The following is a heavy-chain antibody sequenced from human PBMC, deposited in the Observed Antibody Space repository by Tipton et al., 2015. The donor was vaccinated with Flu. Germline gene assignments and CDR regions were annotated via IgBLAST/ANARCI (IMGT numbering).Heavy chain of an antibody. V-gene: IGHV6-1*01. Sequence: PGLVKPSQTLSLTCGISGDSVSSNSAAWNWIRQSPSRGLEWLGRTYYRSKWYNDYATSVKSRITISPDTSRNQFSLHLNSVTPEDTAIYFCARDHSSSSWHSTLNWYLPSFGMDVWGQGTTVAVSS. J-gene: IGHJ6*02. D-gene: IGHD6-13*01. CDR3: ARDHSSSSWHSTLNWYLPSFGMDV. CDR2: TYYRSKWYN. CDR1: GDSVSSNSAA.